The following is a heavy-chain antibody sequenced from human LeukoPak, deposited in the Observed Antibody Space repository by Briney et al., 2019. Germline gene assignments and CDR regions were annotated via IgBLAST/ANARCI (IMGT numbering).Heavy chain of an antibody. V-gene: IGHV1-69*06. J-gene: IGHJ4*02. Sequence: ASVKVSCKASGYTFTSYDISWVRQAPGQGLEWMGGIIPMLGTPNYAQKFQGRVTITADKSTSTAYMDLSSLRSEDTAVYYCASGTTDIVVVPATLRNYYFDYWGQGTLVTVSS. CDR1: GYTFTSYD. D-gene: IGHD2-2*01. CDR2: IIPMLGTP. CDR3: ASGTTDIVVVPATLRNYYFDY.